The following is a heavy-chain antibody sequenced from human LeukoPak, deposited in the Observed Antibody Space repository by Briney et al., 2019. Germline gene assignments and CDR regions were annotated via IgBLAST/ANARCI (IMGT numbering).Heavy chain of an antibody. J-gene: IGHJ4*02. CDR2: INSNSGGT. CDR3: ARDNEGVEDSSAPTHY. Sequence: GASVKVSCKASGYTFTGYYMHWVRQAPGQGLEWMGWINSNSGGTNYAQKFQGRVTMTRDTSISTAYMELSRLRSDDTAVYYCARDNEGVEDSSAPTHYWGQGTLVTVSS. D-gene: IGHD3-22*01. CDR1: GYTFTGYY. V-gene: IGHV1-2*02.